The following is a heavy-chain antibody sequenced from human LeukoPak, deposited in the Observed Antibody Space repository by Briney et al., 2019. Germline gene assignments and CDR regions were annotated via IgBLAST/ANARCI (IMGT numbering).Heavy chain of an antibody. Sequence: TSETLSLTCTVSGGSISSSSYYWGWIRQPPGKGLEWIGSIYYSGSTYYNPSLKRRVTISVDTSKNQFSLKLSSVTAADTAVYYCAREGDSNSVGWFDPWGQGTLVTVSS. CDR2: IYYSGST. J-gene: IGHJ5*02. CDR3: AREGDSNSVGWFDP. V-gene: IGHV4-39*02. CDR1: GGSISSSSYY. D-gene: IGHD6-13*01.